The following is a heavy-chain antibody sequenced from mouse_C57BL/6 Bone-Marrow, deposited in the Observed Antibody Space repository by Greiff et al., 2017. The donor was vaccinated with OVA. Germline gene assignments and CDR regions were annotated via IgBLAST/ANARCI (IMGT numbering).Heavy chain of an antibody. CDR2: IGPNSGGT. Sequence: QVQLQQPGAELVKPGASVKLSWKASGYTFTSYWMHWVKQRPGRGLEWIGRIGPNSGGTKYHEKFKSKATLTVDKPSSTAYMQLSSLKSEDSAGYNCARDYYDSSLYYLDYWGQGTTLTVSS. CDR3: ARDYYDSSLYYLDY. D-gene: IGHD1-1*01. CDR1: GYTFTSYW. J-gene: IGHJ2*01. V-gene: IGHV1-72*01.